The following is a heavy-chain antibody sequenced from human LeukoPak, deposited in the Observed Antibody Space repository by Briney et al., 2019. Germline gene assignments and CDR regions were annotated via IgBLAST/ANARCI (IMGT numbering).Heavy chain of an antibody. CDR3: ARAEEQLVYDY. V-gene: IGHV4-34*01. CDR2: INHSGST. CDR1: GGSFSGYY. D-gene: IGHD6-6*01. Sequence: PSETLSLTCAVYGGSFSGYYWSWIRQPPGKGLEWIGEINHSGSTNYNPSLKSRVTISVDTSKNQFSLKLSSVTAADTAVYYCARAEEQLVYDYWGQGTLVTVSS. J-gene: IGHJ4*02.